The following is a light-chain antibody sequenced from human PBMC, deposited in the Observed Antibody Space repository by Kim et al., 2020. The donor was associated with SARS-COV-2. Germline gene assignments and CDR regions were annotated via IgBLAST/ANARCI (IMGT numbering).Light chain of an antibody. CDR2: EDH. J-gene: IGLJ3*02. Sequence: ISCTPSGGGMSSSYFHWVQQRSASAPTTVIYEDHHRPSGVPDRFSGSTDRSSNSASLTISGLEFEDEADYYCQSYDNTNWVLGGVTKLTVL. CDR3: QSYDNTNWV. CDR1: GGGMSSSY. V-gene: IGLV6-57*03.